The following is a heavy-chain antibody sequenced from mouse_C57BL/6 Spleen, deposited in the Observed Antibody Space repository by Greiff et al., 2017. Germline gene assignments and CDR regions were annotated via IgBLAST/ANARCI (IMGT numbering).Heavy chain of an antibody. CDR2: IDPETGGT. J-gene: IGHJ2*01. Sequence: QVQLKESGAELVRPGASVTLSCKASGYTFTDYEMHWVKQTPVHGLEWIGAIDPETGGTAYKQKFKGKAILTADKSSSTAYMELRSLTSEDSAVYYCTREEDYGLDYWGQGTTLTVSS. V-gene: IGHV1-15*01. CDR3: TREEDYGLDY. CDR1: GYTFTDYE. D-gene: IGHD1-1*01.